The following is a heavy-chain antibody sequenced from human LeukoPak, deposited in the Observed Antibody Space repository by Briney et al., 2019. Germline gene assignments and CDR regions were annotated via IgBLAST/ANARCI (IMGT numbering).Heavy chain of an antibody. V-gene: IGHV4-4*07. J-gene: IGHJ4*02. CDR1: GGSISSYY. CDR3: ARDRDYGDYVGDRGFDY. CDR2: IYSSGST. D-gene: IGHD4-17*01. Sequence: SEILSLTCTVSGGSISSYYWSWIRQPAGKGLEWIGRIYSSGSTNYNPSLKSRVTMSVDTSKNQFSLKLSSVTAADTAVYYCARDRDYGDYVGDRGFDYWGQGTLVTVSS.